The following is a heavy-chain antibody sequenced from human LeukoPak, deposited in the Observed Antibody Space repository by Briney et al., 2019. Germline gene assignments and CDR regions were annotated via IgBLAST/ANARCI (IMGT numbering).Heavy chain of an antibody. CDR3: ATGGENYNYFEY. CDR1: GGSISSSSYY. Sequence: PSETLSLTCTVSGGSISSSSYYWGWIRQPPGKGLEWIGSIHYSGNIYSNPSLKSRVTIAVEKSKNQFSLKLSSVTAADTAVYYCATGGENYNYFEYWGQGTLVTVSS. J-gene: IGHJ4*02. CDR2: IHYSGNI. V-gene: IGHV4-39*01. D-gene: IGHD1-7*01.